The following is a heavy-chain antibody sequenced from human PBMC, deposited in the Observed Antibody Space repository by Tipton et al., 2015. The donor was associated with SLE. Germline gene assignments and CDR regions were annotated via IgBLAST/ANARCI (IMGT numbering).Heavy chain of an antibody. CDR2: LRYDGSNK. CDR1: GFTFRGYG. V-gene: IGHV3-33*01. Sequence: SLRLSCAASGFTFRGYGMHWVRQAAGKGREWVAGLRYDGSNKYYADSVKGRFTISRDNSMNTLFLQMNSLRAEDTAVYYCVREGDYYGSGIYYNGFDYWGQGTLVTVSS. CDR3: VREGDYYGSGIYYNGFDY. D-gene: IGHD3-10*01. J-gene: IGHJ4*02.